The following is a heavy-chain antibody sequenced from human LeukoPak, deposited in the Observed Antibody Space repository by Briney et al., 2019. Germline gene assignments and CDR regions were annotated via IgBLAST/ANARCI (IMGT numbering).Heavy chain of an antibody. CDR2: INWNGGST. CDR1: GFIFEDYG. V-gene: IGHV3-20*04. Sequence: GGSLRLSCAASGFIFEDYGMSWVRQAPGKGLEWVSGINWNGGSTGYADSVKGRFTISRDNAKNSLYLQMDSLRAEDTAVYYCAREGGRGSSSSDYLDYWGQGTLVTVSS. CDR3: AREGGRGSSSSDYLDY. D-gene: IGHD6-6*01. J-gene: IGHJ4*02.